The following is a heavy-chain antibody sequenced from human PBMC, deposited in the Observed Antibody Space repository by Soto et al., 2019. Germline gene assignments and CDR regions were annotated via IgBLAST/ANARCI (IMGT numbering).Heavy chain of an antibody. J-gene: IGHJ5*02. CDR2: IYWNDDK. CDR3: AHSLLRISCFGVVLPRSTWFEP. CDR1: GFSLNTSGEG. Sequence: SGPTLVNPTQTLPLTCTFSGFSLNTSGEGVVWIRKPPGKALEWLAVIYWNDDKRYTPSLRTRLTLTKDTAKNQFVLTMTDVDAADTDTYYFAHSLLRISCFGVVLPRSTWFEPWGQGALVTVSS. V-gene: IGHV2-5*01. D-gene: IGHD3-3*01.